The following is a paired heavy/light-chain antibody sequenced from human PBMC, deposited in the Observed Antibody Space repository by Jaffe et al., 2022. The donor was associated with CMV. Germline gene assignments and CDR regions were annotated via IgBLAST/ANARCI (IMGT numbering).Heavy chain of an antibody. V-gene: IGHV3-7*03. CDR3: SRNLRGDYANDL. CDR1: GFTFRSYW. D-gene: IGHD4-17*01. Sequence: EVQLVQSGGGLVQPGESLRLSCAVSGFTFRSYWMTWVRQAPGKGLEWVANIKQDGSEQYYVDSVKGRFTISRDNSKNSLLLQMNRLRPEDTAIYYCSRNLRGDYANDLWGQGILVTVSS. CDR2: IKQDGSEQ. J-gene: IGHJ4*02.
Light chain of an antibody. J-gene: IGKJ3*01. CDR1: QSLLHSNGDNY. Sequence: EIVMTQSPLSLAVTPGEPASISCRPSQSLLHSNGDNYLEWYLQRPGNSPQLLIYLGSIRVSGVPDRFSGSGSGRDFTLRISRVEAEDVGVYYCMQALQLPFTFGPGTKVDIK. V-gene: IGKV2-28*01. CDR2: LGS. CDR3: MQALQLPFT.